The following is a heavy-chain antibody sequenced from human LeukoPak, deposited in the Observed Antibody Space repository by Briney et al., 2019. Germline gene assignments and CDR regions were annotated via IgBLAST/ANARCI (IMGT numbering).Heavy chain of an antibody. Sequence: SGGSLRLSCAASGFTFSSYEMNWDRQAPGKGLEWVSYISSSGSTIYYADSVKGRFTISRDNAKNSLYLQMNSLRAEDTAVYYCARDVLPRKAAYDYWGQGTLVTVSS. V-gene: IGHV3-48*03. J-gene: IGHJ4*02. CDR3: ARDVLPRKAAYDY. D-gene: IGHD6-25*01. CDR1: GFTFSSYE. CDR2: ISSSGSTI.